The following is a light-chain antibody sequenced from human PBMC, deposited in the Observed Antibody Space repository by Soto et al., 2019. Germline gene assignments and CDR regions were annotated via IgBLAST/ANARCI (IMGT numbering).Light chain of an antibody. CDR1: QSVSNNY. V-gene: IGKV3-20*01. CDR2: GAS. J-gene: IGKJ4*01. CDR3: QQYGSSPPLT. Sequence: EIVLMQSPGTLSLSPGERATLSCRASQSVSNNYVAWYQQKPGQPPRLLIVGASSRATGIPDRFSGSGSGTDFTLTISRLEPEDFAVYYCQQYGSSPPLTFGGGTKVEIK.